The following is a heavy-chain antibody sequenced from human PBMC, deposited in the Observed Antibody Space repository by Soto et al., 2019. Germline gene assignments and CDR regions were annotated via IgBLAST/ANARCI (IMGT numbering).Heavy chain of an antibody. CDR1: GFNFDDYG. CDR3: ARRNYDILTGYYRDFDY. Sequence: GGSLRLSCVASGFNFDDYGMSWVRQGPGKGLEWVSGINWNGGSTAYADSVKGRFTISRDNAKNSLYLQMNSLRAEDTALYYCARRNYDILTGYYRDFDYWGQGTQVTVSS. D-gene: IGHD3-9*01. V-gene: IGHV3-20*04. CDR2: INWNGGST. J-gene: IGHJ4*02.